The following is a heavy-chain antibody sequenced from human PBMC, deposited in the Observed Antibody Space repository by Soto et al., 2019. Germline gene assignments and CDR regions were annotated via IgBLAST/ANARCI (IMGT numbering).Heavy chain of an antibody. D-gene: IGHD2-2*01. Sequence: PGGSLRLSCAASGFTFRTYWMNWVRQAPGKGLEWVANIKYDGSDQFYVDSVKGRFTVSRDNAKNSLYLHMDSLRVEGTAVYYCARDPAAGGLDVWGRGTTVTVSS. CDR1: GFTFRTYW. V-gene: IGHV3-7*01. J-gene: IGHJ6*02. CDR3: ARDPAAGGLDV. CDR2: IKYDGSDQ.